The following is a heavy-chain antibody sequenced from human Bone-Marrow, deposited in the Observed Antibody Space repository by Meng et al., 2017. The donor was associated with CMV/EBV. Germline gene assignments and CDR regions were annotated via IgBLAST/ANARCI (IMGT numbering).Heavy chain of an antibody. V-gene: IGHV3-11*01. CDR3: ARDPQSKPDYYYYGMDV. Sequence: GESLKISCAASGFTFSDYYMSWIRQAPGKGLEWVSYISSSGSTIYYADSVKGRFTISRDNAKNSLYLQMNSLRAEDTAVYYCARDPQSKPDYYYYGMDVWGQGTTVTVSS. J-gene: IGHJ6*02. CDR2: ISSSGSTI. CDR1: GFTFSDYY.